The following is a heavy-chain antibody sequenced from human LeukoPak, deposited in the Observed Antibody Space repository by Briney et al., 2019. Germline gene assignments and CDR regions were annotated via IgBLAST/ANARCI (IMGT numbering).Heavy chain of an antibody. D-gene: IGHD6-19*01. J-gene: IGHJ4*02. Sequence: GGTLRLSCAASVFIFSSYAMSWVRQARGKGLEGVSAISCSGGSTYYADSVKGRFTISRDNSKNRLYLQMNSVRGQDTPVFYCAKDRRIAVAGTMYCCWGQGIMVTV. CDR2: ISCSGGST. V-gene: IGHV3-23*01. CDR1: VFIFSSYA. CDR3: AKDRRIAVAGTMYCC.